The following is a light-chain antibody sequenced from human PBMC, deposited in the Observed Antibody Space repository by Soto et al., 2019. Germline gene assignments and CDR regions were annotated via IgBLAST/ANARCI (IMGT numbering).Light chain of an antibody. CDR3: CSFPGTNSVL. J-gene: IGLJ2*01. Sequence: QSALTQPPSVSGSPGQSVTISCTGTSSDIGSYNYISWYQQHPGKAPKLILYDVSERPSGVPERFSGSKSGSTASLTISGLQAEDEADYFCCSFPGTNSVLFGAGTKLTVL. CDR1: SSDIGSYNY. CDR2: DVS. V-gene: IGLV2-11*01.